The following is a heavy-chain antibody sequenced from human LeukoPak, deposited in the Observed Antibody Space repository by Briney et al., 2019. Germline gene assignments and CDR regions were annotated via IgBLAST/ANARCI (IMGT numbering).Heavy chain of an antibody. D-gene: IGHD2-21*02. CDR3: SWRLEY. CDR1: GFTFSNSW. V-gene: IGHV3-7*01. CDR2: IKGDGSEK. J-gene: IGHJ4*02. Sequence: GGSLRLSCAASGFTFSNSWMDWVRQAPGKGLELVANIKGDGSEKYYVDSVKARFTISRDNAKNSLYLQMNSLRAEDTAVYYCSWRLEYWGQGTLVTVSS.